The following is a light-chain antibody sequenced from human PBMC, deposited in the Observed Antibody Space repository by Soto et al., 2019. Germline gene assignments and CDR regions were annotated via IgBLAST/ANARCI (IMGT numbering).Light chain of an antibody. J-gene: IGKJ1*01. Sequence: DIQMTQSPSTLSASVGDRVTITCRASQSISSWLAWYQQKPGKAPKLLIYDASSLESGVPSRFSGSGSGTEFTLTISSLQPDDVATYYCQQYNDYSWTFGQGNKVDIK. CDR2: DAS. CDR3: QQYNDYSWT. CDR1: QSISSW. V-gene: IGKV1-5*01.